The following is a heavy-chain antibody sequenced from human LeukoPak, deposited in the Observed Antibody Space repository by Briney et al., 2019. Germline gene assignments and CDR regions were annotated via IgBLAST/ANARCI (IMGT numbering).Heavy chain of an antibody. CDR3: AKVIDYWNGMDV. V-gene: IGHV6-1*01. D-gene: IGHD3-3*01. CDR2: TYYRSKWYN. Sequence: SQTLSLTCAISGDSVSSNSTACNWIRQSPSRGLEWLGRTYYRSKWYNDYAFSVKSRITINPDTSKNQFSLQLNSVTPEDTAVYYCAKVIDYWNGMDVWGQGTTVTVSS. CDR1: GDSVSSNSTA. J-gene: IGHJ6*02.